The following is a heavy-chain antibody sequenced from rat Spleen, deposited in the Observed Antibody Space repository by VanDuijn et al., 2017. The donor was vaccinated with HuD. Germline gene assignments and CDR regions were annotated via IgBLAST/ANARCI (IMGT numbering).Heavy chain of an antibody. D-gene: IGHD1-11*01. CDR2: FSYDGRTT. J-gene: IGHJ2*01. V-gene: IGHV5-7*01. CDR1: GFTFSDYY. Sequence: EVQLVESGGGLVQPGRSLKLSCAASGFTFSDYYMAWVRQAPTEGLEWVATFSYDGRTTYYRDSVKGRFTISRDNGKSILYLEMDSLRSEDMATYYCARRHYGYTDYFDYWGQGVMVTVSS. CDR3: ARRHYGYTDYFDY.